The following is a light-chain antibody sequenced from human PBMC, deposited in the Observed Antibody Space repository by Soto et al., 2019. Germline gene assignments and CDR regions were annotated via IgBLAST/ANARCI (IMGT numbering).Light chain of an antibody. CDR2: GAS. CDR1: QSVSSN. V-gene: IGKV3-15*01. CDR3: QQYNNWPQT. J-gene: IGKJ1*01. Sequence: EIVMTQSPAPLSVSPGERATLSCRASQSVSSNLAWYQQNPGQAPRLLIYGASTRATGIPARFSGSGSGTEFTLTISSLQSEDFAVYYCQQYNNWPQTFGQGTKVEIK.